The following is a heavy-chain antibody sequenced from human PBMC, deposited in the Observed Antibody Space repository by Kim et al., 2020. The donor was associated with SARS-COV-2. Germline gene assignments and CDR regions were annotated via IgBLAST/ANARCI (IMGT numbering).Heavy chain of an antibody. J-gene: IGHJ4*02. Sequence: RTSTTNTVEGRFTISSDNSKNTLYLQMNSLRAEDTAVYYCAKVLPYYDHYWGQGTLVTVSS. CDR2: RT. V-gene: IGHV3-23*01. D-gene: IGHD3-3*01. CDR3: AKVLPYYDHY.